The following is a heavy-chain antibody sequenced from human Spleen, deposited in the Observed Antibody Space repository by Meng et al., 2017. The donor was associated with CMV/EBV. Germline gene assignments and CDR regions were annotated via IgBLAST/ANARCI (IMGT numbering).Heavy chain of an antibody. Sequence: GESLKISCVGTGFTLSRYAMSWVRQAPGKGLEWVSSISAGGGRAYYADSVKGRFTISRDNSKNTLYLQVNSLRGEDTAVYYCARGAGPYNSSSNYDYWGQGTLVTVSS. V-gene: IGHV3-23*01. CDR1: GFTLSRYA. CDR3: ARGAGPYNSSSNYDY. J-gene: IGHJ4*02. CDR2: ISAGGGRA. D-gene: IGHD6-6*01.